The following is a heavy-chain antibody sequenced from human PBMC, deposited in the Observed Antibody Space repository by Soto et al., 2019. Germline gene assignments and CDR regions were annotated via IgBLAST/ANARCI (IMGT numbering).Heavy chain of an antibody. CDR2: IYSGST. Sequence: QLQLQESGPGLVKPSETLSLTCTVSGGSISSSSYYWGWIRQPPGKGLEWIGSIYSGSTYYNPSLKSRVTISVDTSKNQFSLKLSSVIAADTAVYYCARHTPAISISDHWGQGTLVTVSS. CDR1: GGSISSSSYY. V-gene: IGHV4-39*01. J-gene: IGHJ4*02. CDR3: ARHTPAISISDH. D-gene: IGHD2-15*01.